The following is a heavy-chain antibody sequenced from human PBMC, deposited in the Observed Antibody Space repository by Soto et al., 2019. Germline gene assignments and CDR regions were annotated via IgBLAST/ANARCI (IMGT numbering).Heavy chain of an antibody. Sequence: PGGSLRLSCASSGFTFSSYSMNWVRQAPGKGLEWVSYISSSSSTIYYADSVKGRFTISRDNAKNSLYLHMNSLSAEDTAVYYCARDRGCSGGICYRDLGYWGQGTLVTSPQ. J-gene: IGHJ4*02. CDR1: GFTFSSYS. V-gene: IGHV3-48*01. CDR3: ARDRGCSGGICYRDLGY. CDR2: ISSSSSTI. D-gene: IGHD2-15*01.